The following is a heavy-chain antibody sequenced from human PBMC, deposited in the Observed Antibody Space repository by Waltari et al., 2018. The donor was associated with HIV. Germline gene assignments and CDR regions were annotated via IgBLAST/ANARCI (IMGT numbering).Heavy chain of an antibody. J-gene: IGHJ4*02. D-gene: IGHD1-7*01. V-gene: IGHV3-30*01. CDR1: GFTFSSYA. CDR2: ISYDGSNK. CDR3: ARDRGWNYQDY. Sequence: QVQLVESGGGVVQPGRSLRLSCAASGFTFSSYAMHWVRQAPGKGLEWVAVISYDGSNKYYADSVKGRFTISRDNSKNTLYLQMNSLRAEDTAVYYCARDRGWNYQDYWGQGTLVTVSS.